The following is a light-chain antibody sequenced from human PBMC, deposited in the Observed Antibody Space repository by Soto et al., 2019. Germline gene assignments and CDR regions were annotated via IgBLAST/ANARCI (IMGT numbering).Light chain of an antibody. CDR2: AAS. J-gene: IGKJ2*01. Sequence: DFQMTQSPSSLFASVGDRVTITCRANQGISNYLAWYQQRPGKVPQVLIYAASTLQSVVPSRFSGRGSGSEFTLTINGLQPEDVGTYYCQRYNGAPYTFGQGTKVEIK. V-gene: IGKV1-27*01. CDR1: QGISNY. CDR3: QRYNGAPYT.